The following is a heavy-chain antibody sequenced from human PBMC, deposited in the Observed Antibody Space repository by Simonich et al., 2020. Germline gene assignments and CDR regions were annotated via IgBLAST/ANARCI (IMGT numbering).Heavy chain of an antibody. CDR1: GFSLSTSGLG. CDR3: AHKVGYFDL. CDR2: IYWNDDK. V-gene: IGHV2-5*01. Sequence: QITLQESGPTLVKPTQTLTLTCTFSGFSLSTSGLGVGWIRQPPGKALEWLALIYWNDDKRYSPALKSRLTITKDTSKNQVVLTMTNMDPVDTATYYCAHKVGYFDLWGRGTLVTVSS. J-gene: IGHJ2*01.